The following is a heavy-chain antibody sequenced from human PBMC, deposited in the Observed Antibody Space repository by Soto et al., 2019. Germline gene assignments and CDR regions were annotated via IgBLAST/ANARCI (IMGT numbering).Heavy chain of an antibody. CDR2: IIHIFGTA. D-gene: IGHD1-7*01. CDR1: GGTFSSYA. CDR3: ARVNWNYDGLGPPRDY. J-gene: IGHJ4*02. Sequence: QVQLVQSGAEVKKPGSSVKVSCKASGGTFSSYAISWVRQAPGQGLEWMGGIIHIFGTANYAQKFQGRVTITADESTSTAYMELSSLRSEDTAVYYCARVNWNYDGLGPPRDYWGQGTLVTVSS. V-gene: IGHV1-69*01.